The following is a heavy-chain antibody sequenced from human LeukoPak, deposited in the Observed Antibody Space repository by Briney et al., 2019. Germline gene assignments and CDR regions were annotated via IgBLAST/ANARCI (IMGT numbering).Heavy chain of an antibody. D-gene: IGHD3-10*01. V-gene: IGHV3-23*01. CDR1: GFTFSSYS. CDR3: AKRMIRGVNHDAFDL. Sequence: GGSLRLSCAASGFTFSSYSMNWVRQAPGKGLEWVSAVSGSGGSTYYADSVKGLFTISRDNSKSTLYLQMNSLRAEDTAVYYCAKRMIRGVNHDAFDLWGRGTMVTVSS. CDR2: VSGSGGST. J-gene: IGHJ3*01.